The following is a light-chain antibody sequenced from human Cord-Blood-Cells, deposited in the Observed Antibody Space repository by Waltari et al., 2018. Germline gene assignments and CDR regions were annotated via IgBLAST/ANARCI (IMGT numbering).Light chain of an antibody. CDR1: SSDVGGYNH. Sequence: QSALTQPPSASGSPGQSVTISCTGTSSDVGGYNHVSWSQQHPGKAPKLMIYEVSKRPSGVPDRFSGSKSGNTASLTVSGLQAEDEADYYCSSYAGSNNLVFGGGTKLTVL. V-gene: IGLV2-8*01. CDR3: SSYAGSNNLV. J-gene: IGLJ2*01. CDR2: EVS.